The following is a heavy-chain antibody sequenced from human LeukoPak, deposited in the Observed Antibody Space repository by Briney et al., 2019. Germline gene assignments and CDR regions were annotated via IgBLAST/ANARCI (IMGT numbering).Heavy chain of an antibody. J-gene: IGHJ6*03. CDR1: GYTFTSYG. V-gene: IGHV1-18*01. CDR3: AKTTVTSEEYYYYYMDV. CDR2: IVTYNGNT. Sequence: ASVKVSCKTSGYTFTSYGVSWVRQAPGQGLEWMGWIVTYNGNTYYSQNFQGRVTMTTDTSTSTAYLELRSLGSDDTAVYYCAKTTVTSEEYYYYYMDVWGKGTTVTVSS. D-gene: IGHD4-11*01.